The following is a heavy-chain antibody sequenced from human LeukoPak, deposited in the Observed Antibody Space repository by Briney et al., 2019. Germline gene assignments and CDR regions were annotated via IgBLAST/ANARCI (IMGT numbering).Heavy chain of an antibody. J-gene: IGHJ5*02. Sequence: SETLSLTCTVSGGSISSYYWSWIRQPPGKGLEWIGEINHSGSTNYNPSLKSRVTISVDTSKNQFSLKLSSVTAADTAVYYRARGLRSRYFDWLLSWFDPWGQGTLVTVSS. CDR3: ARGLRSRYFDWLLSWFDP. V-gene: IGHV4-34*01. D-gene: IGHD3-9*01. CDR1: GGSISSYY. CDR2: INHSGST.